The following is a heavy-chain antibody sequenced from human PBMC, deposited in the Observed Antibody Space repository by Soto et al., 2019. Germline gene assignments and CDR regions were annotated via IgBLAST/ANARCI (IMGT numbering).Heavy chain of an antibody. CDR3: AGADRLSPFDF. V-gene: IGHV4-4*02. Sequence: AETLSLTCTASRGSIGIGIWWGWVRQPPGKGLEWIGELYHTGNTNYNPSLKSRLTMSVDESKNQFSLSLSSVTAADTAVYYCAGADRLSPFDFWGRGTLVTVSS. D-gene: IGHD6-6*01. CDR2: LYHTGNT. CDR1: RGSIGIGIW. J-gene: IGHJ4*02.